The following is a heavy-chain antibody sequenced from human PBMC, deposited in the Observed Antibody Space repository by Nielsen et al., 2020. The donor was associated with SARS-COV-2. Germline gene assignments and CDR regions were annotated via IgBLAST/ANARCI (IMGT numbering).Heavy chain of an antibody. CDR1: GFTFSSYA. CDR2: ISGSGGST. CDR3: AKLPYQLLQSHDAFDI. J-gene: IGHJ3*02. D-gene: IGHD2-2*01. V-gene: IGHV3-23*01. Sequence: GGSLRLSCAASGFTFSSYAMSWVRQAPGKGLEWVSAISGSGGSTYYADSVKGRFTISRDNSKNTLYLQMNSLRAEDTAVYYCAKLPYQLLQSHDAFDIWGQGTMVTVSS.